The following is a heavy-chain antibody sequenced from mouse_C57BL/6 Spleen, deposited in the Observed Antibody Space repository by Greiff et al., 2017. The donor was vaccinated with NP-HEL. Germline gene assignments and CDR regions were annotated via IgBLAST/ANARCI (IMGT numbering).Heavy chain of an antibody. CDR3: ARVITTVVATRGYFDY. J-gene: IGHJ2*01. D-gene: IGHD1-1*01. CDR2: ISDGGSYT. V-gene: IGHV5-4*03. CDR1: GFTFSSYA. Sequence: EVRLVESGGGLVKPGGSLKLSCAASGFTFSSYAMSWVRQTPEKRLEWVATISDGGSYTYYPDNVKGRFTISRDNAKNNLYLQMSHLKSEDTAMYYCARVITTVVATRGYFDYWGQGTTLTVSS.